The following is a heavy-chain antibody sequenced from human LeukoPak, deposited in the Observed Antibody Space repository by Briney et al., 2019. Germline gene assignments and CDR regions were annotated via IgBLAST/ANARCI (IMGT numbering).Heavy chain of an antibody. CDR3: ARDPYSSGWYHYYYGMDV. CDR1: GGTFSSYA. J-gene: IGHJ6*02. D-gene: IGHD6-19*01. V-gene: IGHV1-18*01. CDR2: ISAYNGNT. Sequence: ASVKVSCKASGGTFSSYAISWVRQAPGLGLEWMGWISAYNGNTNYAQKLQGRVTMTTDTSTSTAYMELRSLRSDDTAVYYCARDPYSSGWYHYYYGMDVWGQGTTVTVSS.